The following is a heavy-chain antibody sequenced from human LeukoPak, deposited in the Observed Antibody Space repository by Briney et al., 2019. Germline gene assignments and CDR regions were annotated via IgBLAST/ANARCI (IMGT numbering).Heavy chain of an antibody. J-gene: IGHJ4*02. CDR3: AREGIVGATHAFDY. D-gene: IGHD1-26*01. CDR1: GFTFSSYG. CDR2: IWYDGSNK. Sequence: PGRSLRLSRAASGFTFSSYGMHWVRQAPGKGLERVAVIWYDGSNKYYADSVKGRFTISRDNSKNTLYLQMNSLRAEDTAVYYCAREGIVGATHAFDYWGQGALVTVSS. V-gene: IGHV3-33*01.